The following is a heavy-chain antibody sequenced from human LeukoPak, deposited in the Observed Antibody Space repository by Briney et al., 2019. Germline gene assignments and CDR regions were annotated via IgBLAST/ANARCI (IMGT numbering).Heavy chain of an antibody. D-gene: IGHD6-19*01. CDR1: GFTFSSYG. CDR3: ARAHSSGWYGLGYYYYGMDV. J-gene: IGHJ6*02. V-gene: IGHV3-33*01. Sequence: PGGSLRLSCAASGFTFSSYGMHWVRQAPGKGLEWVAVIWYDGSNKYYADSVKGRFTISRDNSKNTLYLQMNGLRAEDTAVYYCARAHSSGWYGLGYYYYGMDVWGQGTTVTVSS. CDR2: IWYDGSNK.